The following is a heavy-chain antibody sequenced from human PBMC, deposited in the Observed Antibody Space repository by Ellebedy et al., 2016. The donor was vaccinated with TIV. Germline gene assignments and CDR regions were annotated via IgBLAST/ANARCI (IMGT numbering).Heavy chain of an antibody. J-gene: IGHJ4*02. D-gene: IGHD5-18*01. CDR2: ISDSGST. V-gene: IGHV4-59*01. Sequence: SETLSLTCTVSGGSISSYYWSWIRQPPGKGLEWIGYISDSGSTDYNPSLKSRVTISVDTSKNQFALRLSSVTAADTAVYYCARTRSYGYYFDYWGQGTLVTVSS. CDR1: GGSISSYY. CDR3: ARTRSYGYYFDY.